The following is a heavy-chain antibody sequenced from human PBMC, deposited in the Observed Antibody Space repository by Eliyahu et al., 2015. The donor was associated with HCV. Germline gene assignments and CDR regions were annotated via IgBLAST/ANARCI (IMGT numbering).Heavy chain of an antibody. Sequence: QVQLVESGGGVVQPGRSLRLSCAASGFXFXSXSXPWVRQAPGKGLGWVAVISYDGSNKYYADSVKGRFTISRDNSKNTLYLQMNSLRAEDTAVYYCARGPTFVEMATIKAGPYFDYWGQGTLVTVSS. D-gene: IGHD5-24*01. CDR1: GFXFXSXS. V-gene: IGHV3-30-3*01. CDR2: ISYDGSNK. CDR3: ARGPTFVEMATIKAGPYFDY. J-gene: IGHJ4*02.